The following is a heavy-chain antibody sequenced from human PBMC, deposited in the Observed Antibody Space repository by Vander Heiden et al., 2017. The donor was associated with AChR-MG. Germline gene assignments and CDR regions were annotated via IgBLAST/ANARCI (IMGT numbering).Heavy chain of an antibody. J-gene: IGHJ6*03. CDR1: GGSFSGYY. CDR3: ARARVYYYYYMDV. V-gene: IGHV4-34*01. Sequence: QGQLQQWGAGLLKPSETLSLTCAVYGGSFSGYYWSWIRQPPGKGLEWIGEINHSGSTNYNPALKSRVTISVDTSKNQFSLKLSSVTAADTAVYYCARARVYYYYYMDVWVKGTTVTVSS. CDR2: INHSGST.